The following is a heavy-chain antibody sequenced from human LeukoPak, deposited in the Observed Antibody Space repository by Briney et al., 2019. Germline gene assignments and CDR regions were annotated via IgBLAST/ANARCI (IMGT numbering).Heavy chain of an antibody. D-gene: IGHD6-19*01. CDR1: GFTFSSYD. CDR3: ARGGSSGWYLYYYYGMDV. J-gene: IGHJ6*02. Sequence: SGGSLRLSCAASGFTFSSYDMHWVRQATGKGLDWVSAIGTAGDTYYPGSVKGRFTISRENAKNSLYLQMNSLRAGDTAVYYCARGGSSGWYLYYYYGMDVWGQGTTVTVSS. CDR2: IGTAGDT. V-gene: IGHV3-13*01.